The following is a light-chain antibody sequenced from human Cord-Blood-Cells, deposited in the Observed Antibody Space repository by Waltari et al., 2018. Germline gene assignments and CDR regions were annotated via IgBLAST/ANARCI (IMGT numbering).Light chain of an antibody. J-gene: IGLJ1*01. Sequence: QCALTQPRSVSGSPVCSVSIPCTGTSRDCGGYNYASWYQQHPGKAPELMIYDVSKRPSGVPDRFSGSKSGNTASLTISGLQAEDEADYYCCSYAGSYTFHVFGTGTKVTVL. CDR2: DVS. V-gene: IGLV2-11*01. CDR1: SRDCGGYNY. CDR3: CSYAGSYTFHV.